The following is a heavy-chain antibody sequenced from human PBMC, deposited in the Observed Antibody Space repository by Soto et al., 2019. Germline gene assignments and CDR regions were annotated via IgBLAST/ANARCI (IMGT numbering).Heavy chain of an antibody. D-gene: IGHD6-19*01. Sequence: PXGSLILSCAASGFTVSSVYMSWVRQAPGKGLEWVSVTSSGGSRIYYADSVKGRFTISSVNSKNTLYLQMNSLGAEDTAVYYCAARVRSSGWYADFDYWGQGALVTVSS. CDR3: AARVRSSGWYADFDY. CDR1: GFTVSSVY. CDR2: TSSGGSRI. J-gene: IGHJ4*02. V-gene: IGHV3-53*01.